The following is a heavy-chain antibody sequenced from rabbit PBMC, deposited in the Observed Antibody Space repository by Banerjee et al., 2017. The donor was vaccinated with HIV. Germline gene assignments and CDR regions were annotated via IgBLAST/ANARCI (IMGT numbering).Heavy chain of an antibody. CDR2: IYTLTGGT. J-gene: IGHJ3*01. V-gene: IGHV1S45*01. Sequence: QEQLEESGGDLVKPEGSLTITCTASGFSFSSVYDMCWVRQAPGRGLEWIACIYTLTGGTVYANWAKGRLTISKTSSTTVTLQMTSLTAADTATYFCARTNAGGYGYYLWGQGTLVTVS. D-gene: IGHD6-1*01. CDR3: ARTNAGGYGYYL. CDR1: GFSFSSVYD.